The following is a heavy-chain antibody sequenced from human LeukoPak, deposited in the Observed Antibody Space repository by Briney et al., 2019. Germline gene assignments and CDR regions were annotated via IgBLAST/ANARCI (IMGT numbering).Heavy chain of an antibody. CDR1: GGSINSSRYY. CDR2: IFHTGRT. V-gene: IGHV4-39*01. CDR3: ALQAATTWFDP. D-gene: IGHD2-15*01. J-gene: IGHJ5*02. Sequence: PSETLSLTCSVSGGSINSSRYYWGWIRQPPGKWLEWIGTIFHTGRTYYNPSLKSRVTISVDTSKTQFSLRLSSVTAADTAVYYCALQAATTWFDPWGRGALVTVSS.